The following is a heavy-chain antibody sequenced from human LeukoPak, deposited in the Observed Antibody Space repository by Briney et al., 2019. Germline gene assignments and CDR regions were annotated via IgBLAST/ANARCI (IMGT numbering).Heavy chain of an antibody. D-gene: IGHD7-27*01. V-gene: IGHV3-30*18. CDR3: AKDAGTWGYGYNFDY. J-gene: IGHJ4*02. CDR1: GFTFSSYG. CDR2: ISFDGSAK. Sequence: PGRSLRLSCAASGFTFSSYGMHWVRQAPGKGLEWVAVISFDGSAKYHADSVKGRFTISRDNSKNTLYLQMNSLRAEDTAVYYCAKDAGTWGYGYNFDYWGQGTLVTVSS.